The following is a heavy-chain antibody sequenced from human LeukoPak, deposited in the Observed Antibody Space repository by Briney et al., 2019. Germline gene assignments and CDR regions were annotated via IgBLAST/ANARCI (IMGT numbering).Heavy chain of an antibody. J-gene: IGHJ6*03. CDR1: GYTFTSYG. Sequence: GASVKVSCKASGYTFTSYGISWVRQAPGQGLEWMGWIGAYNGNTNYAQKLQGRVTMTTDTSTSTAYMELRSLRSDDTAVYYCARVGDYYGSGSYFGYYYYYMDVWGKGTTVTVSS. CDR2: IGAYNGNT. D-gene: IGHD3-10*01. V-gene: IGHV1-18*01. CDR3: ARVGDYYGSGSYFGYYYYYMDV.